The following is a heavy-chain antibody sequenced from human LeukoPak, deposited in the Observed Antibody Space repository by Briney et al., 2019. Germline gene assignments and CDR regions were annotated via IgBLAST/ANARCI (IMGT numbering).Heavy chain of an antibody. J-gene: IGHJ4*02. Sequence: GGSLRLSCAASGFTFSSYAMSWVRQAPGKGLEWVSAISGSGGSTYYADSVKGRFTISRDNSKNTLYLQMNSLRAEDTAVYHCARAWGSGWYHIDYWGQGTLVTVSS. V-gene: IGHV3-23*01. CDR1: GFTFSSYA. CDR3: ARAWGSGWYHIDY. CDR2: ISGSGGST. D-gene: IGHD6-13*01.